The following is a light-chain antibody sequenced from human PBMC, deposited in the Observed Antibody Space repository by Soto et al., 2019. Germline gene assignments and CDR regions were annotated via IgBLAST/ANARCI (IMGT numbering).Light chain of an antibody. Sequence: QSVLTQPPSASGTPGQRITISCSGSTSNIESHTVNWYQQVPGMAPKLLINTNNQRPSGVPDRFSGSKSGASASLTISGLQSEDAATYYCATWDDSRQGVFGTGTKVTVL. CDR3: ATWDDSRQGV. V-gene: IGLV1-44*01. J-gene: IGLJ1*01. CDR1: TSNIESHT. CDR2: TNN.